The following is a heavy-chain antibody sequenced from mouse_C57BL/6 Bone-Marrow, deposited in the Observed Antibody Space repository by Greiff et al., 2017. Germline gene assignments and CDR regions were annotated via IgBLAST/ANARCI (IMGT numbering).Heavy chain of an antibody. CDR1: GFTFSNYW. Sequence: EVQLVESGGGLVQPGGSMKLSCVASGFTFSNYWMNWVRQSPEKGLEWVAQIRLKSDNYATHYAESVKGRFTISRDDSKSSVYLQMNNLRAEDTGIYYCTHGNYGFAYWGQGTLVTVSA. CDR3: THGNYGFAY. J-gene: IGHJ3*01. CDR2: IRLKSDNYAT. V-gene: IGHV6-3*01. D-gene: IGHD2-1*01.